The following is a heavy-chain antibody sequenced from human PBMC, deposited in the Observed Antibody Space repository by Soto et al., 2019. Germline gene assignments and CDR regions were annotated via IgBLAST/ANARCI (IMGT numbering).Heavy chain of an antibody. CDR3: AREAQDAFDI. CDR2: IWFDGSNK. Sequence: PGGSLRLSCAASGFTFSSHGMHWVRQAPGKGLEWVATIWFDGSNKYYTDSVKGRLTISRDNSKNMLYLQMNSLRAEDTALYYCAREAQDAFDIWGQGTTVTVSS. CDR1: GFTFSSHG. V-gene: IGHV3-33*01. J-gene: IGHJ3*02.